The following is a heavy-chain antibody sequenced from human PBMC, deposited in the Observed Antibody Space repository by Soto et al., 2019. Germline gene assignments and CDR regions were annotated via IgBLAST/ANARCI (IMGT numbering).Heavy chain of an antibody. CDR3: ARLDYGTDY. D-gene: IGHD4-17*01. Sequence: PGGSLRLSCAASGFTFSTYAMGWVRQAPGKGLEWVSTISDTGGSTYYADSVRGRFTISRDNSKNTLFLQMNSLRAEDTAVYYCARLDYGTDYWGQGTLVTVSS. J-gene: IGHJ4*02. V-gene: IGHV3-23*01. CDR1: GFTFSTYA. CDR2: ISDTGGST.